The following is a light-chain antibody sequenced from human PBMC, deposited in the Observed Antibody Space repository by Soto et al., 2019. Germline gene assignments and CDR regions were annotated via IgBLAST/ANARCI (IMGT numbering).Light chain of an antibody. CDR1: QGIRNE. J-gene: IGKJ2*01. CDR2: AAS. Sequence: AIQMTQSPSSLSAFVGDRVTITCRASQGIRNELAWYQQKPGEAPKLLIFAASTLQSGVPSRFSSSGSGTHFPITIRGLQPEDFATYYCLQAYDYPRTFGQGTKLQVK. CDR3: LQAYDYPRT. V-gene: IGKV1-6*01.